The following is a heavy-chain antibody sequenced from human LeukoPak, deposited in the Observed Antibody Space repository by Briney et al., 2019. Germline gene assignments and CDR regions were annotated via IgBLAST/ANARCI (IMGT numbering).Heavy chain of an antibody. D-gene: IGHD3-22*01. CDR3: ASYDSSGYWAYYFDY. CDR1: GLTVSSNY. CDR2: IYSGGST. Sequence: GGSLRLSCAASGLTVSSNYMSWVRQAPGKGLEWVSVIYSGGSTYYADSVKGRFTISRDNSKNTLYLQMNSLRAEDTAVYYCASYDSSGYWAYYFDYWGQGTLVTVSS. J-gene: IGHJ4*02. V-gene: IGHV3-66*02.